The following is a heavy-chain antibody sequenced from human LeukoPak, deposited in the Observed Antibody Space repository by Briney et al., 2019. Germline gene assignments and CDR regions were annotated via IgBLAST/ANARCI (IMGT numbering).Heavy chain of an antibody. CDR1: GFTFSSYT. Sequence: GGSLRLSCAASGFTFSSYTMNWVRQAPGKGLEWVSSITSSSSYIYYTDSVKGRFTISRDNAKNSLYLQMNSLRAEDTAVYYCASSSWYDSPGVVWGKGTTVTVSS. V-gene: IGHV3-21*01. CDR2: ITSSSSYI. D-gene: IGHD6-13*01. J-gene: IGHJ6*04. CDR3: ASSSWYDSPGVV.